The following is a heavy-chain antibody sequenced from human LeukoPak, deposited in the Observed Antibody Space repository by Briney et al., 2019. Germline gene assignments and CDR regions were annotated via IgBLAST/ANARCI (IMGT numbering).Heavy chain of an antibody. J-gene: IGHJ4*02. CDR1: GFTFSSLA. Sequence: GGSLRLSCTASGFTFSSLAMTWVRQAPGKGLEWVSTIRSNGGTTYNADSVKGRFTISRDNSKNTLYLELNSLRVEDTATFYCAKGQELDDGVFDSWGQGTMVTVSS. CDR2: IRSNGGTT. D-gene: IGHD1-1*01. CDR3: AKGQELDDGVFDS. V-gene: IGHV3-23*01.